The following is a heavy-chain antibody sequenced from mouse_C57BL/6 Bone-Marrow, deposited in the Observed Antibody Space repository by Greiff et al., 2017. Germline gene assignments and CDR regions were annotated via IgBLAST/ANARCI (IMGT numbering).Heavy chain of an antibody. Sequence: QVQLQQSGPGLVQPSQSLSITCTASGFSLTSYGVHWVRQSPGKGLEWLGVIWSGGSTDYNAAFISRLSISKDNSKSQVFFKMNSLQADDTAIYYCATNYLAWFAYWGQGTLVTVSA. CDR3: ATNYLAWFAY. D-gene: IGHD2-1*01. CDR2: IWSGGST. V-gene: IGHV2-2*01. J-gene: IGHJ3*01. CDR1: GFSLTSYG.